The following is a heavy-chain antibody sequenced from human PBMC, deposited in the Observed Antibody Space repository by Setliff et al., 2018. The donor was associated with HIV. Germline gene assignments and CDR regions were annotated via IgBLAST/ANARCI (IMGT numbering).Heavy chain of an antibody. CDR1: GYTFTDFG. D-gene: IGHD6-6*01. J-gene: IGHJ4*02. CDR2: ISAYNGHT. V-gene: IGHV1-18*01. CDR3: ARGGYTSSMTLFDY. Sequence: ASVKVSCKASGYTFTDFGINWVRQAPGQGLEWMGWISAYNGHTTHAQKFQGRLTMTTDTSTYTAYMELRSLRSDDTAVYYCARGGYTSSMTLFDYWGQGTLVTVSS.